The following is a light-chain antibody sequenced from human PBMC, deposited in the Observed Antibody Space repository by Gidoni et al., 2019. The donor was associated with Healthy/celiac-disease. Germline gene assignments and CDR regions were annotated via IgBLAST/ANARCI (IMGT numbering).Light chain of an antibody. CDR1: QDISNY. CDR2: DAA. V-gene: IGKV1-33*01. Sequence: DIQMTQSPSSLSASVGDRVTITFQASQDISNYLNWYQQKPGKAPKLLIYDAANLETGVPSRLSGGGSGTDFIFTISSRQPEDIATDYCQQYDNREPLTFGGGTKVEIK. J-gene: IGKJ4*01. CDR3: QQYDNREPLT.